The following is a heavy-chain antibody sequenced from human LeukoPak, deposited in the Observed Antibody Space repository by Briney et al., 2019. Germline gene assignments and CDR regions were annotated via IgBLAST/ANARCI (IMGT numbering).Heavy chain of an antibody. V-gene: IGHV1-69*13. D-gene: IGHD3-10*01. CDR3: ASSLWFGELLTSYYYGMDV. CDR1: GGTSKRYG. J-gene: IGHJ6*02. CDR2: IIPLLSTT. Sequence: ASVKVSCKASGGTSKRYGISWVRQAPGQGLDWMGRIIPLLSTTNYAQRFQGRVTITADESTSTAYMELSSLRSEDTAVYYCASSLWFGELLTSYYYGMDVWGQGTTVTVSS.